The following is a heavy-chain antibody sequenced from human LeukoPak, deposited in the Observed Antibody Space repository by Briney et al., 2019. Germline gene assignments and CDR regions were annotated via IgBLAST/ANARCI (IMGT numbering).Heavy chain of an antibody. D-gene: IGHD6-6*01. V-gene: IGHV1-69*05. CDR1: XXTFXXYX. Sequence: ASXXTFXXYXXSWVRXXXGQXXEWXXGXXPIFGTANYAQKFQGRVTITTDESTSTAYMELSSLRSEDTAVYYCARSQEYSSSWGGYYMDVWGKGTTVTVSS. CDR3: ARSQEYSSSWGGYYMDV. CDR2: XXPIFGTA. J-gene: IGHJ6*03.